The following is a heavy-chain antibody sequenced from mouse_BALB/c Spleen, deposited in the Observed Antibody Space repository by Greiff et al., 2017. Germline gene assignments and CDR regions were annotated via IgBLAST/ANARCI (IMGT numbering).Heavy chain of an antibody. J-gene: IGHJ4*01. V-gene: IGHV1-4*01. CDR3: ARQLGFYAMDY. Sequence: VQLQQSGAELARPGASVKMSCTASGFTFTSYTMHWVKQRPGQGLEWIGYINPSSGNTNYNQKFKDKATLTADKSSSTAYMQLSSLTSEDTAVYYCARQLGFYAMDYWGQGTSVTVSS. CDR1: GFTFTSYT. CDR2: INPSSGNT. D-gene: IGHD3-1*01.